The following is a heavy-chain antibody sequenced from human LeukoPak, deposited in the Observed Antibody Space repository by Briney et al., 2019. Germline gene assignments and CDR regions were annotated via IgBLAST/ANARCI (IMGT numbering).Heavy chain of an antibody. CDR3: ARREYYYGSGSLYYFDY. D-gene: IGHD3-10*01. Sequence: SETLSLTCAVYGGSFSGYYWSGIRQPPGKGLEWIGEINHSGSTNYNPSLKSRVTISVGTSKNQFSLKLSSVTAADTAVYYCARREYYYGSGSLYYFDYWGQGTLVTVSS. CDR1: GGSFSGYY. CDR2: INHSGST. J-gene: IGHJ4*02. V-gene: IGHV4-34*01.